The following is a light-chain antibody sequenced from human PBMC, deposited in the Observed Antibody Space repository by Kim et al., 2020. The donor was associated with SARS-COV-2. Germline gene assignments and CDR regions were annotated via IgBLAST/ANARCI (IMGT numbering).Light chain of an antibody. V-gene: IGLV2-14*03. J-gene: IGLJ3*02. CDR1: SSDVGGYNY. CDR3: SSYTSSINWV. Sequence: QSALTQPASVSGSPGQSITISCTGNSSDVGGYNYVSWYQQHPGKAPKLMIYDVSNRPSGVSNRFSGSKSGNTASLTISGLQAEDEADYYCSSYTSSINWVFGGGTQLTVL. CDR2: DVS.